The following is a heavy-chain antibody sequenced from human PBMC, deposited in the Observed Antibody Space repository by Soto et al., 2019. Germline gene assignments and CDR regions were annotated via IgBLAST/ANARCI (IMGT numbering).Heavy chain of an antibody. Sequence: QVQLVESGGGVVQPGRSLRLSCAASGFTFSSYGMHWVRQAPGKGLEWVAVISYDGSNKYYADSVKGRFTISRDNSKNTLYLQMNSLRAEDTAVYYCAKQMDYYDSSGYYCWGQGTLVTVSS. D-gene: IGHD3-22*01. CDR1: GFTFSSYG. CDR2: ISYDGSNK. V-gene: IGHV3-30*18. J-gene: IGHJ4*02. CDR3: AKQMDYYDSSGYYC.